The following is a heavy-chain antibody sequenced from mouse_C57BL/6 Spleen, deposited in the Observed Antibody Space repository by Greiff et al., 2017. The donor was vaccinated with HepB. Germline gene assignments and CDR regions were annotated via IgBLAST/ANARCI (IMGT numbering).Heavy chain of an antibody. CDR2: ISDGGSYT. D-gene: IGHD2-4*01. CDR1: GFTFSSYA. J-gene: IGHJ4*01. V-gene: IGHV5-4*01. CDR3: ARDRDDYDDFSLMDY. Sequence: EVQLVESGGGLVKPGGSLKLSCAASGFTFSSYAMSWVRQTPEKRLEWVAIISDGGSYTYYPDNVKGRFTITRDNAKNNLYLQMSHLTSEDTAMYYCARDRDDYDDFSLMDYWGQGTSVTVSS.